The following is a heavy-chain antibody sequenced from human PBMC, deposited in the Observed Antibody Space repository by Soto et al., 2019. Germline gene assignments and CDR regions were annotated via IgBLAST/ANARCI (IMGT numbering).Heavy chain of an antibody. CDR3: ARLRAIVGALYFDY. J-gene: IGHJ4*02. Sequence: TSETLSLTCAVYGGSFSGYYWTWIRQPPGTGPEWIGEINHSGSTNYNPSLKSRVTISVDTSKNQFSLKLSSVTAADTAVYYCARLRAIVGALYFDYWGQGTLVTVSS. CDR2: INHSGST. D-gene: IGHD1-26*01. V-gene: IGHV4-34*01. CDR1: GGSFSGYY.